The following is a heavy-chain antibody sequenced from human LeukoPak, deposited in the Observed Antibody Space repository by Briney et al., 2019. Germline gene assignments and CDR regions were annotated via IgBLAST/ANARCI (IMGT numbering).Heavy chain of an antibody. D-gene: IGHD1-7*01. CDR1: GGSISSSSYY. V-gene: IGHV4-39*07. CDR2: IYYSGST. CDR3: ASTGITGTTSYFGY. Sequence: PSETLSLTCTVSGGSISSSSYYWGWIRQPPGKGLEWIGSIYYSGSTYYNPSLKSRVTISVDTSKNQFSLKLSSVTAADTAVYYCASTGITGTTSYFGYWGQGTLVTVSS. J-gene: IGHJ4*02.